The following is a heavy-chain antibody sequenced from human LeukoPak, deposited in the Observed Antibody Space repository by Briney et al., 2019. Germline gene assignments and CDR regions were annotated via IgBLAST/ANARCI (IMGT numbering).Heavy chain of an antibody. D-gene: IGHD3-16*02. CDR3: ARVGDYVWGSYRYTSRIDDAFDI. J-gene: IGHJ3*02. Sequence: SETLSLTCTVSGGSISSYYWSWIRQPPGKGLEWIGYIYYSGSTNYNPSLKSRVTISVDTSKNQFSLKLSSVTAADTAVYYCARVGDYVWGSYRYTSRIDDAFDIWGQGTMVTVSS. V-gene: IGHV4-59*01. CDR2: IYYSGST. CDR1: GGSISSYY.